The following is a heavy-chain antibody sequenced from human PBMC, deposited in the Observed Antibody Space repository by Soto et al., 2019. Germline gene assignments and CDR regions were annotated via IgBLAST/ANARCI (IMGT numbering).Heavy chain of an antibody. V-gene: IGHV1-2*02. J-gene: IGHJ4*02. D-gene: IGHD5-12*01. CDR3: ARECVDTVTSITIPFDY. Sequence: WASVKVSCKASGYTFTDYYMHWVRQAPGQGLEWMGWINPNSGGTNYAQKFQGRVTMTRDTSISTAYMELNSLRADDAAVYYCARECVDTVTSITIPFDYWGQGALVTVSS. CDR1: GYTFTDYY. CDR2: INPNSGGT.